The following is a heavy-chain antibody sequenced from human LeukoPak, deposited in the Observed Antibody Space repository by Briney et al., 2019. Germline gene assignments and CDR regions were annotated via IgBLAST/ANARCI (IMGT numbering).Heavy chain of an antibody. D-gene: IGHD3-9*01. CDR1: GGTFSSYA. J-gene: IGHJ4*02. CDR2: SIPIFGTA. V-gene: IGHV1-69*05. Sequence: SLKFSCKASGGTFSSYAISCVRQAPGQGREWMGGSIPIFGTAKYAQKFPWRVTITTDESTSTAYMELSSLRSEDTAVYYCARGADILTGYYRFDYWGQGTLVTVS. CDR3: ARGADILTGYYRFDY.